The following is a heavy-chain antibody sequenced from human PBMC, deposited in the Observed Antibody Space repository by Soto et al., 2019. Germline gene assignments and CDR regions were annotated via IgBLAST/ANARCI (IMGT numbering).Heavy chain of an antibody. V-gene: IGHV2-26*01. Sequence: QVTLKESVPVLVKPTETLTLTCTVSGFSLSNPRMGVSWIRQPPGKPLEWLAHFFSDAERSYSASMQSRLTMSTDTSGSQVVLTMTNMDPVDTATYFCARMDGDYNYYAMDVCGKGTTVTVSS. J-gene: IGHJ6*04. CDR2: FFSDAER. CDR1: GFSLSNPRMG. CDR3: ARMDGDYNYYAMDV. D-gene: IGHD4-17*01.